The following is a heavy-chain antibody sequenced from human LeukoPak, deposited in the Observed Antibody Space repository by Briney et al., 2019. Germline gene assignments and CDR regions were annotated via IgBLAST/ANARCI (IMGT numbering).Heavy chain of an antibody. CDR1: GFTFSAYE. CDR3: AKESPRYCSSTSCYVFDY. CDR2: ISGSGSST. J-gene: IGHJ4*02. D-gene: IGHD2-2*01. V-gene: IGHV3-48*03. Sequence: GGSLRLSCEASGFTFSAYEMNWVRQAPGKGLESVSYISGSGSSTSYADSVKGRFTISRDNAKNSVFLQMNSLRAEDTAVYYCAKESPRYCSSTSCYVFDYWGQGTLVTVSS.